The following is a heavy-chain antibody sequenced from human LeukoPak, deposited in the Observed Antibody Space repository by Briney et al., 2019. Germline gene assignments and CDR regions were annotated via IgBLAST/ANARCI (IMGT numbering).Heavy chain of an antibody. V-gene: IGHV4-34*01. CDR1: GGSFSGYY. CDR2: INHSGST. J-gene: IGHJ4*02. CDR3: ARYAFWSGYYIG. D-gene: IGHD3-3*01. Sequence: SETPSLTCAVYGGSFSGYYWSWIRQPPGKGLEWIGEINHSGSTNYNPSLKSRVTISVDTSKNQFSLKLSSVTAADTAVYYCARYAFWSGYYIGWGQGTLVTVSS.